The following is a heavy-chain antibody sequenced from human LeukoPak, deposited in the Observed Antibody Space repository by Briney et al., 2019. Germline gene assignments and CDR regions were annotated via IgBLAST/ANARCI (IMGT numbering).Heavy chain of an antibody. CDR2: ISGSGGST. V-gene: IGHV3-23*01. CDR1: GFTFSSYA. J-gene: IGHJ6*03. D-gene: IGHD3-3*01. CDR3: AREGDYDFWSGYDYYYYYMDV. Sequence: GGSLRLSCAASGFTFSSYAMSWVRQAPGKGLEWVSAISGSGGSTYFADSVKGRFTISRDNSKNTLYLQMNSLRAEDTAVYYCAREGDYDFWSGYDYYYYYMDVWGKGTTVTVSS.